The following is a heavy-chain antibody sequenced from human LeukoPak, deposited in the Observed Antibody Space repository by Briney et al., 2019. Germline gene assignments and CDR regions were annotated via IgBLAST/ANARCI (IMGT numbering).Heavy chain of an antibody. CDR1: GFTFSSYG. CDR3: AKDSPGFDY. CDR2: IRCDGSNK. V-gene: IGHV3-30*02. Sequence: GGSLRLSCAASGFTFSSYGMHWVRQAPGKGLEWVAFIRCDGSNKYYADSVKGRFTISRDNSKNTLYLQMNSLRAEDTAVYYCAKDSPGFDYWGQGTLVTVSS. J-gene: IGHJ4*02.